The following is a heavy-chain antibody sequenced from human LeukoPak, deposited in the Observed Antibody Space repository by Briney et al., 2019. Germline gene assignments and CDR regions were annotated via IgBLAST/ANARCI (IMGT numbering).Heavy chain of an antibody. CDR2: IYYSGST. Sequence: SETLSLTCTVSGGSISSSSYYWGWVRQPPGKGLEWIGTIYYSGSTYYNPSLKGRVTISVDTSKNQFSLKLSSVTAADTAVFYCARRPVAGTFYFDYWSQGTLVTVSS. CDR3: ARRPVAGTFYFDY. J-gene: IGHJ4*02. D-gene: IGHD6-19*01. CDR1: GGSISSSSYY. V-gene: IGHV4-39*01.